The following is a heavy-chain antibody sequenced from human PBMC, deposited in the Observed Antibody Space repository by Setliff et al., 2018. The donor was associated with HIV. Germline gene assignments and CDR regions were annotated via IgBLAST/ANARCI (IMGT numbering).Heavy chain of an antibody. J-gene: IGHJ1*01. V-gene: IGHV4-34*01. D-gene: IGHD3-22*01. CDR1: GGSFSGYY. CDR2: INNSGST. Sequence: PSETLSLTCGVYGGSFSGYYWGWIRQPPGKGLEWIGEINNSGSTNYNPSLKSRVTISVDMSKKEFSLKLTSVTAADTAVYYCARGLHYYDSRGYYDWGQGTLVTAPQ. CDR3: ARGLHYYDSRGYYD.